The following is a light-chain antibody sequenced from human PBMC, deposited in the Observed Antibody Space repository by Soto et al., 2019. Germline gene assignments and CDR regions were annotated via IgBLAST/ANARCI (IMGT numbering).Light chain of an antibody. CDR3: QQYDFYLT. Sequence: EIVLTQSPGTLSLSPGERATLSCRASQSVSSSYLAWYQQKPGQAPRLLIYGVSSRATGIPDRFSGSGSGTDLTLTIRRLEPEDFAVYYCQQYDFYLTFGPGTKVDLK. CDR1: QSVSSSY. J-gene: IGKJ3*01. CDR2: GVS. V-gene: IGKV3-20*01.